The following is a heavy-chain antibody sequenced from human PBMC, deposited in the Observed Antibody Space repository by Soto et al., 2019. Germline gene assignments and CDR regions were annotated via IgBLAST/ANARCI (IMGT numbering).Heavy chain of an antibody. CDR1: GFTFSSYW. CDR3: ASAPGMGAVGTPHY. V-gene: IGHV3-7*01. D-gene: IGHD6-13*01. Sequence: EVQLVESGGGLVQPGESLRLSCAASGFTFSSYWMSWVRQAPGKGLEWVANINQDGSEKYYVDSVKGRFAISRDNAKNSLYLQMDSLRVGDTAVYYCASAPGMGAVGTPHYWGQGTLVTVSS. CDR2: INQDGSEK. J-gene: IGHJ4*02.